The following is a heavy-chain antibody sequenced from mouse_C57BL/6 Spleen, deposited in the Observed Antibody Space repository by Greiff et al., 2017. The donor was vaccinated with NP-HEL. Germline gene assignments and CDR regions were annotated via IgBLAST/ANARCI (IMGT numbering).Heavy chain of an antibody. CDR3: TRDTTVAYFDY. D-gene: IGHD1-1*01. Sequence: QVQLQQSGAELVRPGASVTLSCKASGYTFTDYEMHWVKQTPVHGLEWIGAIDPETGGTAYNQKFKGKAILTADKSSGTAYMELRSLTSEDSAVYYCTRDTTVAYFDYWGQGTTLTVSS. CDR1: GYTFTDYE. V-gene: IGHV1-15*01. J-gene: IGHJ2*01. CDR2: IDPETGGT.